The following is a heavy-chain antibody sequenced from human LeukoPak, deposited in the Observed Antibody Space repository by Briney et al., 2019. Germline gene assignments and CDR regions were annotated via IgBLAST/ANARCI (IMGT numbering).Heavy chain of an antibody. Sequence: RGSLRLSCAASGFTFSSYWMSWVRRAPGKGLEWVANIKQDGSEKYYLDSVKGRFTISRDNAKKSLYLQMNSLRAEDTAGYYCARVGYDSSGYLHFDYWGQGTLVTVSS. CDR2: IKQDGSEK. V-gene: IGHV3-7*01. J-gene: IGHJ4*02. CDR1: GFTFSSYW. D-gene: IGHD3-22*01. CDR3: ARVGYDSSGYLHFDY.